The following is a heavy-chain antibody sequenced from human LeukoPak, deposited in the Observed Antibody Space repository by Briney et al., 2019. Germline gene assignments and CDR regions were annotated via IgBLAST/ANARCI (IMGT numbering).Heavy chain of an antibody. CDR2: IYYSGST. V-gene: IGHV4-31*03. D-gene: IGHD5-24*01. Sequence: PSETLSLTCTVSGGSISSGGYYWSWIRQHPGKGLEWIGYIYYSGSTYYNPSLKSRVTISVDTSKNQFSLKLSSVTAADTAVYYCARVGEMATTTFDYWGQGTLVTVSS. CDR3: ARVGEMATTTFDY. J-gene: IGHJ4*02. CDR1: GGSISSGGYY.